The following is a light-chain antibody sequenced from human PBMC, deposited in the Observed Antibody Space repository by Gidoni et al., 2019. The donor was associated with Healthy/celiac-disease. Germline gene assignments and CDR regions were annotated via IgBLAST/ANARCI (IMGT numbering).Light chain of an antibody. Sequence: DIQMPQSPSSLSASVGDRVTITCRASQSISSYLNWYQQKPGKAPKLLIYAASSLQSGVPSRFSGSGSGTEFTLTISSLQPEDFATYYCQQSYSTPCSFXQXTKLEIK. CDR3: QQSYSTPCS. J-gene: IGKJ2*04. V-gene: IGKV1-39*01. CDR2: AAS. CDR1: QSISSY.